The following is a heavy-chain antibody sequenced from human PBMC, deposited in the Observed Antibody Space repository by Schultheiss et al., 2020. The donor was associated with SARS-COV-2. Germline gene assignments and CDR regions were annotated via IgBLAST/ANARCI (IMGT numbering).Heavy chain of an antibody. Sequence: SQTLSLTCTVSGGSISSYYWSWIRQPPGKGLEWIGEIYHSGSTNYNPSLKSRVTISVDTSKNQFSLKLSSVTAADTAVYYCARNGGYSYGYGVDYWGQGTLVTVSS. CDR1: GGSISSYY. J-gene: IGHJ4*02. D-gene: IGHD5-18*01. CDR3: ARNGGYSYGYGVDY. V-gene: IGHV4-59*01. CDR2: IYHSGST.